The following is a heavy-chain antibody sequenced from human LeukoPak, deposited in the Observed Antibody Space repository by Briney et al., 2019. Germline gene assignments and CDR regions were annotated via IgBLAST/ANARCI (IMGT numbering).Heavy chain of an antibody. CDR3: VRDSRYGSGWFEDGLDF. V-gene: IGHV4-59*02. D-gene: IGHD6-13*01. J-gene: IGHJ6*02. Sequence: SGILSLTCTVSGDSVGSYDWSWIRQPPGQGLEWLGHINDRGSTNYNPSLQGRVTISIDTSKNQFSLKVNSVTAADTAVYYCVRDSRYGSGWFEDGLDFWGQGTTVTVSS. CDR2: INDRGST. CDR1: GDSVGSYD.